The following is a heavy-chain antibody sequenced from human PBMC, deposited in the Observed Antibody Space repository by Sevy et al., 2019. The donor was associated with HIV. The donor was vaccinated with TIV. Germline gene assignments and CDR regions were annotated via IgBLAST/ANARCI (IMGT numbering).Heavy chain of an antibody. CDR2: INPSGGST. J-gene: IGHJ4*02. Sequence: ASVKISCKASGYTFTNYYVHWVRQAPGEGLEWMGIINPSGGSTSYAQKFQGRVTMTRDTSTSTVYMELSSLRSEDTAGYYCARVYYYDSSGPGFWGQGTLVTVSS. CDR1: GYTFTNYY. D-gene: IGHD3-22*01. V-gene: IGHV1-46*01. CDR3: ARVYYYDSSGPGF.